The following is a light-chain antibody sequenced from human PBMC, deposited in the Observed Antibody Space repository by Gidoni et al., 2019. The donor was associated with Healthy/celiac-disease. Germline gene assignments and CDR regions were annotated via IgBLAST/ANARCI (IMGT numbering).Light chain of an antibody. CDR2: GNS. J-gene: IGLJ2*01. Sequence: QSVLTQPPSVSEAPGQRVTISCTGSSSNIGAGYDVHWYQQLPGTAPKLLIYGNSNRPSGVPDRFSGSKSGTSASLAITGLQAEDEADYYCQSYDSSLSGDVVFGGGTKLTV. CDR1: SSNIGAGYD. CDR3: QSYDSSLSGDVV. V-gene: IGLV1-40*01.